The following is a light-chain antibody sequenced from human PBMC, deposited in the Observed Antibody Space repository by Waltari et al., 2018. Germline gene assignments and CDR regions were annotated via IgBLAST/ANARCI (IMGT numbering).Light chain of an antibody. CDR1: SSDVGSAHR. V-gene: IGLV2-23*01. J-gene: IGLJ1*01. CDR3: CAHAGGGTHYA. Sequence: QSALTQPASVSGSPGQSITIPCTGTSSDVGSAHRVFWYQQHPGKGPKILIYEGTQRLSGVSDRFSGSKSGNTASLTLSWLQPEDEADYYCCAHAGGGTHYAFGTGTKVTVL. CDR2: EGT.